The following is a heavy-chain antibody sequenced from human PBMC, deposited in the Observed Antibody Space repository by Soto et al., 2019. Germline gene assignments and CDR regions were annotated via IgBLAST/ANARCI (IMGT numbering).Heavy chain of an antibody. V-gene: IGHV3-30-3*01. CDR3: ARDHVRSGSYPSGRAY. Sequence: GGSLRLSCAASGFTFSIYAMHWVRQAPGKGLEWVAVISYDGSNKFYADSVKGRFTISRDNSKNTLYLQMNSLRAEDTAVYYCARDHVRSGSYPSGRAYWGQGTLVTVSS. D-gene: IGHD1-26*01. CDR2: ISYDGSNK. J-gene: IGHJ4*02. CDR1: GFTFSIYA.